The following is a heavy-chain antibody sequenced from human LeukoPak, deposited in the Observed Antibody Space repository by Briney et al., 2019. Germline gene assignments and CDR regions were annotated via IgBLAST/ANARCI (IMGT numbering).Heavy chain of an antibody. Sequence: ASVKDSCKASGYTFTGYYMHWVRQAPGQGLEWMGRINPNSGGTNYAQKFQGRVTMTRDTSISTAYMELSRLRSDDTAVYYCARDSGSSLAGGTWFDPWGQGTLVTVSS. V-gene: IGHV1-2*06. CDR3: ARDSGSSLAGGTWFDP. CDR2: INPNSGGT. CDR1: GYTFTGYY. J-gene: IGHJ5*02. D-gene: IGHD3-10*01.